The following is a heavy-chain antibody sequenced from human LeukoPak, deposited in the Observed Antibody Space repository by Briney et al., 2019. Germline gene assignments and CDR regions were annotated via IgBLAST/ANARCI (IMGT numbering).Heavy chain of an antibody. J-gene: IGHJ6*03. CDR3: ARDRRLRGFYMDV. D-gene: IGHD5-12*01. V-gene: IGHV3-30*04. CDR2: ISYDGSNK. CDR1: GFTLSSYA. Sequence: GRSLRLSCAASGFTLSSYAMHWVRQAPGKGLEWVAVISYDGSNKYYADSVKGRFTISRDNSKNTLYLQMNSLRAGDTAVYYCARDRRLRGFYMDVWGKGTTVTVSS.